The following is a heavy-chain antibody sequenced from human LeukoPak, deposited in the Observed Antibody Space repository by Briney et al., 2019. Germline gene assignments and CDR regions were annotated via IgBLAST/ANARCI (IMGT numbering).Heavy chain of an antibody. D-gene: IGHD3-10*01. J-gene: IGHJ4*02. V-gene: IGHV4-30-2*01. CDR1: GVSISGGGYA. CDR2: IYQSGST. CDR3: ASSMVRGVISLFDY. Sequence: SQTLSLTCTVSGVSISGGGYAWSWIRQPPGKGLEWIGFIYQSGSTNYNPSLESRVTISVDTSKNQFSLKLSSVTAADTAVYYCASSMVRGVISLFDYWGQGTLVTVSS.